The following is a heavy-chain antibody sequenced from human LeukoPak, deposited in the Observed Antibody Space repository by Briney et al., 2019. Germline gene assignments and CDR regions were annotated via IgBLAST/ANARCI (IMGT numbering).Heavy chain of an antibody. V-gene: IGHV1-2*02. J-gene: IGHJ4*02. Sequence: ASVKVSCKASGHTFTGYYMHWVRQAPGQGLEWMGWINPNSGGTNYAQKFQGRVTMTRDTSISTAYMELSRLRSDDTAVYYCARDLGSSGWYVASFDYWGQGTLVTVSS. CDR2: INPNSGGT. CDR1: GHTFTGYY. CDR3: ARDLGSSGWYVASFDY. D-gene: IGHD6-19*01.